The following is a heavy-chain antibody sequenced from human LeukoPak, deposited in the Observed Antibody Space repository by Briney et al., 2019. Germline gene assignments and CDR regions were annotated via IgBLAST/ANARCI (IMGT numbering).Heavy chain of an antibody. V-gene: IGHV3-33*01. CDR2: IWSDGSNK. J-gene: IGHJ4*02. D-gene: IGHD6-19*01. CDR3: ARAYSSGWSIN. CDR1: GFIFSSSG. Sequence: RSLRLSCVASGFIFSSSGMNWARQAPGKGLEWVAIIWSDGSNKYYAESVKGRFTISRDNSKNTLYLQMNSLRDEDTAVYYCARAYSSGWSINWGQGTLVTVSS.